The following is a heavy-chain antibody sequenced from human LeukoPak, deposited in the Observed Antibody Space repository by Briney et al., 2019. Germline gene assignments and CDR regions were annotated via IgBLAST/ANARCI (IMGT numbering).Heavy chain of an antibody. CDR1: GGTFSSYA. Sequence: ASVKVSCKASGGTFSSYAISWVRQAPGQGLEWIGRIIPILGIANYAQKFQGRVTITADKSTSTAYMELSSLRSEDTAVYYCARLGYCSSTSCSGRDYWGQGTLVTVSS. V-gene: IGHV1-69*04. D-gene: IGHD2-2*01. J-gene: IGHJ4*02. CDR2: IIPILGIA. CDR3: ARLGYCSSTSCSGRDY.